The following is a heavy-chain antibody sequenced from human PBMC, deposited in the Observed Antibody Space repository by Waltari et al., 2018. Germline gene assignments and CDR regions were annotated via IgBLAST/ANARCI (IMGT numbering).Heavy chain of an antibody. V-gene: IGHV4-59*11. D-gene: IGHD3-9*01. CDR2: IYYSGST. Sequence: QVQLQESGPGLVKPSETLSLTCTVPGGSISSPYWSWIRQPPGTGLEWIGYIYYSGSTNYNPSLKSRVTISVDTSKNQFSLKLSSVTAADTAVYYCARDQAGRYFDWSMGGDAFDIWGQGTMVTVSS. J-gene: IGHJ3*02. CDR1: GGSISSPY. CDR3: ARDQAGRYFDWSMGGDAFDI.